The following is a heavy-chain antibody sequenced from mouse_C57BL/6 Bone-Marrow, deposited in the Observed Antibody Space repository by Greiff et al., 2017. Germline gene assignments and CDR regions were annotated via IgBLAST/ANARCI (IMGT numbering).Heavy chain of an antibody. CDR2: ISSGSITI. D-gene: IGHD1-1*01. J-gene: IGHJ4*01. Sequence: EVMLVESGGGLVKPGGSLKLSCAASGFTFSDYGMHWVRQAPEKGLEWVAYISSGSITIYYADTVKGRFTISRDNAKNTLFLQMTSLRSEDTAMYYCARGGTVVATGAMDYWGQGTSVTVSS. V-gene: IGHV5-17*01. CDR3: ARGGTVVATGAMDY. CDR1: GFTFSDYG.